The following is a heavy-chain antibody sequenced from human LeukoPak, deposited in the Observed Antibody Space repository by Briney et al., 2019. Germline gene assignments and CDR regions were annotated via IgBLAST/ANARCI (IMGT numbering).Heavy chain of an antibody. Sequence: PGGSLRLSCAASGFTFTNYWMTWVRQAPGKGLEWVANIKQDGSERYYADSVKGRFTISRDNAKNSLYLQMNSLRAEDSAVYYCGNSAAGDFSCQGTLVTVSS. CDR1: GFTFTNYW. CDR2: IKQDGSER. V-gene: IGHV3-7*01. D-gene: IGHD4-11*01. CDR3: GNSAAGDF. J-gene: IGHJ4*02.